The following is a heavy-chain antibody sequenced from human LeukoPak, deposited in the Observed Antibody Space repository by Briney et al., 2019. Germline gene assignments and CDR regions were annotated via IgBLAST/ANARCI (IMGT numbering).Heavy chain of an antibody. CDR3: ASVPGLGYCSGGSCLRRDY. D-gene: IGHD2-15*01. CDR2: ISSSSSTI. CDR1: GFTFSSYS. V-gene: IGHV3-48*04. Sequence: GGSLRLSCAASGFTFSSYSMNWVRQAPGKGLEWVSSISSSSSTIHYADSVKGRFTISRDNAKNSLYLQMNSLRAEDTAVYYCASVPGLGYCSGGSCLRRDYWGQGTLVTVSP. J-gene: IGHJ4*02.